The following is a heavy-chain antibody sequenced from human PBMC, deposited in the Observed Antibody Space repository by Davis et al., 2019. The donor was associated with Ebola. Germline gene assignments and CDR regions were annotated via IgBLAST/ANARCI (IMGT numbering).Heavy chain of an antibody. Sequence: SVKVSCKASGGTFSSYAISWVRQAPGQGLEWMGGIIPIFGTATYAQKFQGRVTITADESTSTAYMELSSLRSEDTAVYYCARARDGYSYDYYYGMDVWGQGTTVTVSS. V-gene: IGHV1-69*13. D-gene: IGHD5-18*01. CDR3: ARARDGYSYDYYYGMDV. J-gene: IGHJ6*02. CDR2: IIPIFGTA. CDR1: GGTFSSYA.